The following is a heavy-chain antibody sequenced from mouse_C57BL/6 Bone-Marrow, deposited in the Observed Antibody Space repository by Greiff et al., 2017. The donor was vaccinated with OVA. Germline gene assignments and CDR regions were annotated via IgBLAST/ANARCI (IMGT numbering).Heavy chain of an antibody. Sequence: VQLQQPGAELVKPGASVKMSCKASGYTFTRYWLTWVKQRPGQGLEWIGDIYPGSGSTNYNEKFTSKATLTVDTSSSTAYMQLSSLTSEDSAVYYCARDDYYGRGFDYWGQGTTLTVSS. V-gene: IGHV1-55*01. D-gene: IGHD1-1*01. J-gene: IGHJ2*01. CDR3: ARDDYYGRGFDY. CDR2: IYPGSGST. CDR1: GYTFTRYW.